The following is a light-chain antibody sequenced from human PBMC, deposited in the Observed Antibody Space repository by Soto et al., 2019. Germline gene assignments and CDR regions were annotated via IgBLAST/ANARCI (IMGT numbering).Light chain of an antibody. Sequence: QSVLTQPPSASGSPGQSVTISCIGTSSDVGGYNYVSWYQQHPGKAPKLMIYEVSKRPSGVPDRFSGSKSGNTASLTVSGLQAEDEADYYCSSYAGSNDNYVFGTGTKLTVL. CDR3: SSYAGSNDNYV. J-gene: IGLJ1*01. CDR1: SSDVGGYNY. V-gene: IGLV2-8*01. CDR2: EVS.